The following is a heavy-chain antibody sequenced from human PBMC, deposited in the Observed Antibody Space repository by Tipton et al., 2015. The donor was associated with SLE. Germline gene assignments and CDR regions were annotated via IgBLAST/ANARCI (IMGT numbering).Heavy chain of an antibody. D-gene: IGHD2-15*01. V-gene: IGHV4-34*01. CDR3: ARGPNFVVVVAATRKSFDY. CDR1: GGSFSGYY. CDR2: INHSGST. J-gene: IGHJ4*02. Sequence: TLSLTCAVYGGSFSGYYWSWIRQPPGKGLEWIGEINHSGSTNYNPSLKSRVTISVDTSKNQFSLKLSSVTAADTAVYYCARGPNFVVVVAATRKSFDYWGQGTLVTVSS.